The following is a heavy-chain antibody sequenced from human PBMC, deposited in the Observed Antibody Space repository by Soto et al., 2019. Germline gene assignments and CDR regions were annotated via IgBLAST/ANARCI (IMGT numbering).Heavy chain of an antibody. V-gene: IGHV3-23*01. D-gene: IGHD6-13*01. J-gene: IGHJ4*02. CDR1: GFSFSNYA. Sequence: EVQLLESGGDLVQPGGSLRLSCVASGFSFSNYAMSWVRQVPGKGLGWVSVISGRDDSTYYAESVNGRFTISRDNSKNTLYLQMNSLRAEVTAIYYCARDRERDAWYEDYWGQGTLVTVSS. CDR3: ARDRERDAWYEDY. CDR2: ISGRDDST.